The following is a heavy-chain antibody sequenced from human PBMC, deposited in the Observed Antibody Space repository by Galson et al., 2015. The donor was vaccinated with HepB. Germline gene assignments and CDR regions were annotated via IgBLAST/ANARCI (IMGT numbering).Heavy chain of an antibody. CDR1: GFTFRSYW. V-gene: IGHV3-48*01. J-gene: IGHJ4*02. CDR3: ARTNSGSYLYYFDY. Sequence: SLRPSCAGSGFTFRSYWMSWGRQAPGRGPEWVANISSASSTIYYGDSVRGRCTISRDNAKNSLYLQMSSLRAEDKAVYYCARTNSGSYLYYFDYWGQGTLVTVSS. CDR2: ISSASSTI. D-gene: IGHD1-26*01.